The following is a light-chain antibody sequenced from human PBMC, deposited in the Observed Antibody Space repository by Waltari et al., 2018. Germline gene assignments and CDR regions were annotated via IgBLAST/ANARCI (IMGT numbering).Light chain of an antibody. J-gene: IGLJ3*02. Sequence: QSALTQPASVSGSPGQSITISCTGTSSDVGGYNYVSWYHQHPGKAPKIMIYDVSSRPSGVSDRFSGSKSGNTASLTISGLQAEDEADYYCSSYTSSSSLVFGGGTKLTVL. V-gene: IGLV2-14*01. CDR2: DVS. CDR1: SSDVGGYNY. CDR3: SSYTSSSSLV.